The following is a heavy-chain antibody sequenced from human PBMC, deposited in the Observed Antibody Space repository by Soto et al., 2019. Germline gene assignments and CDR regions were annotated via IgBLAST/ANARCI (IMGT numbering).Heavy chain of an antibody. V-gene: IGHV3-66*01. D-gene: IGHD2-21*01. Sequence: VQLLESGGCLVQPGGSLRLSCAASGFTVSSNYMNWVRQAPGKGLEWLSVLYSGAVTYYADSVKHRVTISRDNSKNTLSLQVNSLRADDTAIYYCARECGGDCSNAFDLWGQGTMVTVSP. CDR3: ARECGGDCSNAFDL. CDR1: GFTVSSNY. J-gene: IGHJ3*01. CDR2: LYSGAVT.